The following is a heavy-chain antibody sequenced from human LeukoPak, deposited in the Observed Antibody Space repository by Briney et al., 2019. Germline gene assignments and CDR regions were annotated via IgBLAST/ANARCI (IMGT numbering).Heavy chain of an antibody. Sequence: GGSLRLSCAASGFTFSSYAMSWVRQAPGKGLEWVSAISGSGGSTYYADSVKGRFITSRDSSKNTLFLQMNSLRAEDTALYYCTTTRPYGTTWAGAFEDWGQGTPVTVSS. D-gene: IGHD6-19*01. CDR3: TTTRPYGTTWAGAFED. CDR1: GFTFSSYA. J-gene: IGHJ4*02. CDR2: ISGSGGST. V-gene: IGHV3-23*01.